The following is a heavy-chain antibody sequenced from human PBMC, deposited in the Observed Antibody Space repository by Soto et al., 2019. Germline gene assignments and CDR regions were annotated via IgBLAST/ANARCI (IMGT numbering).Heavy chain of an antibody. J-gene: IGHJ4*02. V-gene: IGHV3-23*01. CDR1: GFTFSNYA. Sequence: PGGSLRLSCAASGFTFSNYAMSWVRQAPGKGLEWVSAISGSGGDTYYADSVKGRFTMFRDNSKNTLYLQMNSLRAEDTAVYYCAKHHSGAPSDLGQGTLVTVSS. CDR2: ISGSGGDT. D-gene: IGHD3-10*01. CDR3: AKHHSGAPSD.